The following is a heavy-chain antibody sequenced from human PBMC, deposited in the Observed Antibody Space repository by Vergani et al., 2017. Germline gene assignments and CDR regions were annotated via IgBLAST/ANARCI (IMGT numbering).Heavy chain of an antibody. Sequence: QVQLQESGPGLVKPSQTLSLTCTVSSGSISSGDYYWSWIRQPPGKGLEWIGYIYYSGSTYYNPSLKSRVTISVDTSKNQFSLKLSSVTAADTAVYYCARDIGVRCSGGSCYSFDYWGQGTLVTVSS. J-gene: IGHJ4*02. D-gene: IGHD2-15*01. CDR3: ARDIGVRCSGGSCYSFDY. V-gene: IGHV4-30-4*01. CDR2: IYYSGST. CDR1: SGSISSGDYY.